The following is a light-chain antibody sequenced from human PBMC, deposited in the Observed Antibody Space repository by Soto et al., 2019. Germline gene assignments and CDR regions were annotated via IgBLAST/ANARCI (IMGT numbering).Light chain of an antibody. CDR2: KAS. CDR1: QSISRW. V-gene: IGKV1-5*03. CDR3: QQYNSYWT. J-gene: IGKJ1*01. Sequence: DIHMTQSPSILSASLVDRVTITCRAIQSISRWLAWYQQKPGKAPKLLIYKASTLKSGVPSRFSGSGSGTEFTLTISSLQPDDFATYYCQQYNSYWTFGQGTKVDIK.